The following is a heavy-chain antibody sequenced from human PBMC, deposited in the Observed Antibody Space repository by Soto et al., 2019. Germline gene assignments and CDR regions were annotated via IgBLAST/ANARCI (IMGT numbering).Heavy chain of an antibody. J-gene: IGHJ3*01. Sequence: EVQLLESGGGLVQPGGSLRLSCAASGFTFRSYAMTWVRQVPGKGLEWVSTVSGRAASTKYADSVKGRFTISRDNSKNTLYRQVNVLRAEDTAVYYCARTLPSKKNQQTWAYAFDVWGQGTTVTVSS. D-gene: IGHD2-2*01. CDR1: GFTFRSYA. V-gene: IGHV3-23*01. CDR2: VSGRAAST. CDR3: ARTLPSKKNQQTWAYAFDV.